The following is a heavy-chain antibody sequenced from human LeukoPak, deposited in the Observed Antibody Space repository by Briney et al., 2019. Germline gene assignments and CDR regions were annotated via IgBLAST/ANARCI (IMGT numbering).Heavy chain of an antibody. V-gene: IGHV4-34*01. D-gene: IGHD3-22*01. CDR1: GGSFSGYY. Sequence: SETLSLTCAVYGGSFSGYYWSWIRQPPGKGLEWIGEINHSGSTNYNPSLKSRVTISVDTSKNQFSLKLSSVTAADTAVYYCARGSRQIYYYDSSGYYPYCFDYWGQGTLVTVSS. CDR3: ARGSRQIYYYDSSGYYPYCFDY. J-gene: IGHJ4*02. CDR2: INHSGST.